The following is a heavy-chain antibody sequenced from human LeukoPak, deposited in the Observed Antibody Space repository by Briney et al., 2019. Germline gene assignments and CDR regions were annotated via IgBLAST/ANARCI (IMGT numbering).Heavy chain of an antibody. CDR3: AVAAAGTAEVYYYYYYMDV. D-gene: IGHD6-13*01. V-gene: IGHV3-23*01. Sequence: GGSLRLSCAASGFTFSSYAMSWVRQAPGKGLEWVSAISGSGGSTYYADSVKGRFTISRDNSKNTLYLQMNRLRAEDTAVYYCAVAAAGTAEVYYYYYYMDVWGKGTTVTVSS. CDR1: GFTFSSYA. J-gene: IGHJ6*03. CDR2: ISGSGGST.